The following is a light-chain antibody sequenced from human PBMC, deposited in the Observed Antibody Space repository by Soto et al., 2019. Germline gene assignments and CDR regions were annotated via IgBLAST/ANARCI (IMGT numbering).Light chain of an antibody. CDR1: NSDVGGYDY. CDR2: DVS. Sequence: QSALTQPASVSGSPGQSITISCTGTNSDVGGYDYVSWYQQHPGKAPKLIIYDVSKRPSGLSNRFSGSKSGNTASLTISGLQTEDEADYYCSAFTGSTTWVFGGGTKLTVL. V-gene: IGLV2-14*03. CDR3: SAFTGSTTWV. J-gene: IGLJ3*02.